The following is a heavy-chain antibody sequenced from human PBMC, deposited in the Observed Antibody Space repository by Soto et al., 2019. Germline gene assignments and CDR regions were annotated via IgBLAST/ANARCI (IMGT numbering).Heavy chain of an antibody. CDR1: GGSVSSGSYY. Sequence: NPSETLSLTCTVSGGSVSSGSYYWSWIRQPPGKGLEWIGYIYYSGSTNYNPSLKSRVTISVDTSKNQFSLKLSSVTAADTAVDYFSTGIAITGTTHYFDYSGQGTLVTVSS. J-gene: IGHJ4*02. CDR2: IYYSGST. D-gene: IGHD1-7*01. V-gene: IGHV4-61*01. CDR3: STGIAITGTTHYFDY.